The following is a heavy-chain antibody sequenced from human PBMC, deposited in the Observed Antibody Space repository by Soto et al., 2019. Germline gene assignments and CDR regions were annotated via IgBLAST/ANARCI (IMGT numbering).Heavy chain of an antibody. CDR3: ARDPHIVVVTAIPRYNWFDP. D-gene: IGHD2-21*02. V-gene: IGHV3-33*01. CDR2: IWYDGSNK. J-gene: IGHJ5*02. Sequence: GGSLRLSCAASGFTFSSYGMHWVRQAPGKGLEWVAVIWYDGSNKYYADSVKGRFTISRDNSKNTLYLQMNSLRAEDTAVYYCARDPHIVVVTAIPRYNWFDPWGQGTLVTVSS. CDR1: GFTFSSYG.